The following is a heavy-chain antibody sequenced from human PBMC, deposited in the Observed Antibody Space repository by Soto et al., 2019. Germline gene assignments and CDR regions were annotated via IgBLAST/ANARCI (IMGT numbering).Heavy chain of an antibody. CDR1: GYTFTGYY. CDR2: INPNSGGT. J-gene: IGHJ4*02. D-gene: IGHD5-12*01. CDR3: ATTRYSGYDYPYFHX. V-gene: IGHV1-2*04. Sequence: ASVKVSCKASGYTFTGYYMHWVRQAPGQGLEWMGFINPNSGGTNYAQKFQGWVTMTRDTSISTAYMELSRLRSDDTAVYYCATTRYSGYDYPYFHXWGQGTLFTVSX.